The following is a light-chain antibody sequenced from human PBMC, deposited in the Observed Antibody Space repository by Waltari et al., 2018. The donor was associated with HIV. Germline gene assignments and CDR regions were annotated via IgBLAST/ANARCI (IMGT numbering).Light chain of an antibody. V-gene: IGLV1-47*01. CDR3: TGWDASLSEYV. CDR2: KNI. CDR1: YSNIGSDN. Sequence: QSVLTQPPSASGTPGQRVTISCSGSYSNIGSDNVYWYKHLPGTAPKLLFYKNIQSPPGDHARFSGSKSGASAYLAISGLRSEDEAYYYCTGWDASLSEYVFGPGTRVT. J-gene: IGLJ1*01.